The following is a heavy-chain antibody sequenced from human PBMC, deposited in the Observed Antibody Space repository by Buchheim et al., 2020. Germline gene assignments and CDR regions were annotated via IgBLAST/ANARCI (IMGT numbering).Heavy chain of an antibody. CDR1: GYTFTSYY. Sequence: QVQLVQSGAEVKKPGASVKVSCKASGYTFTSYYMHWVRQAPVQGLEWMGIINPSGGSTSYAQKFQGRVTMTRDTSTSTVDMELSSLRSEDTAVYYCARERSGGSDFWSGHNWFDPWGQGTL. CDR3: ARERSGGSDFWSGHNWFDP. J-gene: IGHJ5*02. V-gene: IGHV1-46*01. CDR2: INPSGGST. D-gene: IGHD3-3*01.